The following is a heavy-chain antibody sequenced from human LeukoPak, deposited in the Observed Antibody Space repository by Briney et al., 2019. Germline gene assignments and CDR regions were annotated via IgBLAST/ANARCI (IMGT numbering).Heavy chain of an antibody. Sequence: SETLSLTCTVSGGSISSYYWSWIRQPTGKGLEWIGYIYYSGSTNYNPSLKSRVTISVDTSKNQFSLKLSSVTAADTAVYYCARQYPPRRTIDAFDIWGQGTMVTVSS. CDR2: IYYSGST. CDR3: ARQYPPRRTIDAFDI. CDR1: GGSISSYY. V-gene: IGHV4-59*08. D-gene: IGHD2-2*01. J-gene: IGHJ3*02.